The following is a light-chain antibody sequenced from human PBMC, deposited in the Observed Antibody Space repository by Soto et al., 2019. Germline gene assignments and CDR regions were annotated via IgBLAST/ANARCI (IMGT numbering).Light chain of an antibody. Sequence: VVTQTPATLSVSPGEIVILSCRASQSVDISLAWYQQKPGQAPRLLIYGASTRATDMPGTFSGRGSGTEFTLTITSLRPEDFGVYYCQQYRSWPRTFGQGTKVDI. CDR1: QSVDIS. CDR3: QQYRSWPRT. CDR2: GAS. V-gene: IGKV3-15*01. J-gene: IGKJ1*01.